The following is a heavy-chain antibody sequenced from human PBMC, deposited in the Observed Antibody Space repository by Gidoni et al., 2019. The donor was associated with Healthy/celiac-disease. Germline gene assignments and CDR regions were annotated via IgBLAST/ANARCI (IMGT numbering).Heavy chain of an antibody. V-gene: IGHV3-53*01. Sequence: ELQLVESGGGLIQPGGSLRLSCAASGFTVTSNYMSWVRQAPGKGLEWVSVSFSGGNTYYADSVRGRFTISRDNSKNTLYLQMNSLRAEDTAVYYCARAGWSHEFDYWGQGTLVTVSS. CDR2: SFSGGNT. CDR1: GFTVTSNY. J-gene: IGHJ4*02. D-gene: IGHD6-19*01. CDR3: ARAGWSHEFDY.